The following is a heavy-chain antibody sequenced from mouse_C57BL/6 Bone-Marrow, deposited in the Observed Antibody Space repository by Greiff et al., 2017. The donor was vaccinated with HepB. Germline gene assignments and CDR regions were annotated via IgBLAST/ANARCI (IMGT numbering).Heavy chain of an antibody. CDR3: ARWLLRFDYAMDY. Sequence: EVHLVESGPELVKPGASVKISCKASGYSFTGYYMNWVKQSPEKSLEWIGEINPSTGGTTYNQKFKAKATLTVDKSSSTAYMQLKSLTSEDSAVYYCARWLLRFDYAMDYWGQGTSVTVSS. V-gene: IGHV1-42*01. CDR2: INPSTGGT. CDR1: GYSFTGYY. D-gene: IGHD2-3*01. J-gene: IGHJ4*01.